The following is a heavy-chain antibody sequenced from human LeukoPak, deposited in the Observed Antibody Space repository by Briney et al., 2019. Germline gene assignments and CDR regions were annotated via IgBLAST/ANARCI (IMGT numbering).Heavy chain of an antibody. CDR3: ARVGLVSSSWYALLDY. CDR1: GGSISSSNW. V-gene: IGHV4-4*02. D-gene: IGHD6-13*01. Sequence: PSETLSLTCAVSGGSISSSNWWSWVRQPPGKGLEWIGEIYHSGSTNYNPSLKSRATISVDKSKNQFSLKLSSVTAADTAVYYCARVGLVSSSWYALLDYWGQGTLVTVSS. CDR2: IYHSGST. J-gene: IGHJ4*02.